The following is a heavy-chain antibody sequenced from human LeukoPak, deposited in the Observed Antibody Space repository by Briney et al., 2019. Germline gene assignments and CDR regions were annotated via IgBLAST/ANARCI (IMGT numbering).Heavy chain of an antibody. CDR1: GFTFSSYA. V-gene: IGHV3-23*01. Sequence: GGSLRLSCAASGFTFSSYAINWVRQALGKGPEWVAAVSESGVTTYYADSVKGRFAISRDNSKNKVYLQMSSLRDDDTAVYYCATRYSSFLGTGWFVFDYWGQGTLVTVSS. J-gene: IGHJ4*02. D-gene: IGHD6-6*01. CDR3: ATRYSSFLGTGWFVFDY. CDR2: VSESGVTT.